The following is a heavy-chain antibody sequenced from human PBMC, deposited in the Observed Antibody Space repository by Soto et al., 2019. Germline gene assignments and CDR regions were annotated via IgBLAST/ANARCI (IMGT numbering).Heavy chain of an antibody. V-gene: IGHV4-4*07. Sequence: KTSETLSLTCTVSGASISGFYWSWIRKSAGKGLEWIGRIYATGTTDYNPSLKSRVMMSVDTSKKQFSLKLRSVTAADTAVYYCVRDGTKNLRDRFDPWGQGISVTVSS. CDR3: VRDGTKNLRDRFDP. J-gene: IGHJ5*02. CDR2: IYATGTT. D-gene: IGHD1-1*01. CDR1: GASISGFY.